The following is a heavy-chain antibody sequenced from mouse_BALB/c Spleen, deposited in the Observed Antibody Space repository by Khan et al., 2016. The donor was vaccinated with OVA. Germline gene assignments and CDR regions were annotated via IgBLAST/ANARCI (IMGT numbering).Heavy chain of an antibody. CDR1: GYTFSTYG. Sequence: EVELVESGGDLVKPGGSLKLSCATSGYTFSTYGMTWVRQTPDKRLEWVAAISSGGSYTYYPGSVKGRFTFTRDKANNTLYMQMSSLKSEDTAIYYCTILAYYYNSERFAYWGQGTLVTVSA. CDR2: ISSGGSYT. D-gene: IGHD1-1*01. J-gene: IGHJ3*01. V-gene: IGHV5-6*01. CDR3: TILAYYYNSERFAY.